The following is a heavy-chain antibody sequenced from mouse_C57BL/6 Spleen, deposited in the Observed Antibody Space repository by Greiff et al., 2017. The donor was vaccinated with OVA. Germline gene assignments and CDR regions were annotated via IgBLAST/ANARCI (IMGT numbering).Heavy chain of an antibody. CDR3: ARGNRDYDRVYAMDY. D-gene: IGHD2-4*01. CDR1: GYTFTSYW. Sequence: QQSCKASGYTFTSYWMHWVKQRPGRGLEWIGRIDPNSGGTKYNEKFKSKATLTVDKPSSTAYMQLSSLTSEDSAVYYCARGNRDYDRVYAMDYWGQGTSVTVSS. V-gene: IGHV1-72*01. CDR2: IDPNSGGT. J-gene: IGHJ4*01.